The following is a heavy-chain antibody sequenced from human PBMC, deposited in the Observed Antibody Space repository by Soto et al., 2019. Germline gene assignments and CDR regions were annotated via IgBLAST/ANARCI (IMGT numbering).Heavy chain of an antibody. CDR2: FSSGSSDT. CDR1: GFTVRTNG. CDR3: AGHGGYSY. V-gene: IGHV3-23*01. J-gene: IGHJ4*02. Sequence: EVQLLESGGGLVQAGGSLRLSCAATGFTVRTNGMSWVRQAPGKGLEWVASFSSGSSDTHYADSLKGRFAISRDNSKNTLYLQMNRLRVEDTALYYCAGHGGYSYLGQGTMVTVS. D-gene: IGHD2-15*01.